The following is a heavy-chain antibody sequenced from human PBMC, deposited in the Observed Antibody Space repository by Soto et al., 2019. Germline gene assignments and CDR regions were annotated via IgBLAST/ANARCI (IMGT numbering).Heavy chain of an antibody. CDR1: GYSMTSGGYY. V-gene: IGHV4-31*03. J-gene: IGHJ6*02. Sequence: QMQLQESGPELVKPSQTLSLICTVSGYSMTSGGYYRSWIRHLPGKGLEWIGYIYYSGGTQFNPSLKSRVSMSVDTSKNQFSLRLSSVTAADTAVYYCATLLGSHQHYYFGIDVWGQGTTVTVSS. D-gene: IGHD2-2*01. CDR2: IYYSGGT. CDR3: ATLLGSHQHYYFGIDV.